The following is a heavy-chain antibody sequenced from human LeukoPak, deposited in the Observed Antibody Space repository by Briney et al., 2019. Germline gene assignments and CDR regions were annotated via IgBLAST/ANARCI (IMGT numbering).Heavy chain of an antibody. D-gene: IGHD3-16*02. CDR2: IYYSGST. V-gene: IGHV4-59*12. CDR1: GGSISSYY. CDR3: AAREYDYVWGSYRLSY. Sequence: PSETLSLTCTVSGGSISSYYWSWIRQPPGKGLEWIGYIYYSGSTNYNPSLKSRVTISVDTSKNQFSLKLSSVTAADTAVYYCAAREYDYVWGSYRLSYWGQGTLVTVSS. J-gene: IGHJ4*02.